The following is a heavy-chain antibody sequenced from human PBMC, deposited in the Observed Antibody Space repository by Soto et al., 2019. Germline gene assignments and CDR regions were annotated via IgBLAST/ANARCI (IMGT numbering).Heavy chain of an antibody. CDR2: IIPIFGTA. D-gene: IGHD2-21*02. Sequence: EASVKVSCKASGGTFSSYAIIWVRQAPGQGLEWMGGIIPIFGTANYAQKFQGRVAITADESTSTAYMELSSLRSEDTAVYYCARCGGSCGGDPDYYGMDVWGQGTTVTVSS. J-gene: IGHJ6*02. V-gene: IGHV1-69*13. CDR1: GGTFSSYA. CDR3: ARCGGSCGGDPDYYGMDV.